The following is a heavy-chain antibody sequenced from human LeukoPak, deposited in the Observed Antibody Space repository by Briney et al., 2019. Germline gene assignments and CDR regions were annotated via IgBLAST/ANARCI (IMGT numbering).Heavy chain of an antibody. V-gene: IGHV3-64*01. CDR2: ISSNGGST. CDR3: ARDATTVTGWFDP. CDR1: GFTFSNYW. D-gene: IGHD4-17*01. Sequence: GGSLRLSCAASGFTFSNYWMHWVRQAPGKGLEYISAISSNGGSTYYANSVKGRFTISRDNSKNTLYLQMGGLRAEDMAVYYCARDATTVTGWFDPWGQGTLVTVSS. J-gene: IGHJ5*02.